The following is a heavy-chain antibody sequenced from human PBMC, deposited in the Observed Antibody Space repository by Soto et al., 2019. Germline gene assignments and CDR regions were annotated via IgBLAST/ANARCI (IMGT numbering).Heavy chain of an antibody. CDR3: ASSGRYYYDSSGYLLDY. CDR2: ISAYNGNT. J-gene: IGHJ4*02. V-gene: IGHV1-18*01. D-gene: IGHD3-22*01. Sequence: ASVKVSCKASGYTFTSYGISWVRQAPGQGLEWMGWISAYNGNTNYAQKLQGRVTMTTDTSTSTAYMELRSLRSDDTAVYYCASSGRYYYDSSGYLLDYWGQGTLVTVSS. CDR1: GYTFTSYG.